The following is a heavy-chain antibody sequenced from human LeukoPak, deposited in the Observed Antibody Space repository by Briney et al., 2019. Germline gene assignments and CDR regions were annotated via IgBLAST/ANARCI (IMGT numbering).Heavy chain of an antibody. J-gene: IGHJ4*02. CDR2: INSDGSST. Sequence: GGSLRLSCAASGFTFSSYWMHWVRQVPGKGLEWVSHINSDGSSTRYADSVKGRFTISRDNAKNTLYPQMNSLRAEDTAVYYCARAAIAALDYWGQGTLVTVSS. CDR3: ARAAIAALDY. CDR1: GFTFSSYW. V-gene: IGHV3-74*01. D-gene: IGHD6-6*01.